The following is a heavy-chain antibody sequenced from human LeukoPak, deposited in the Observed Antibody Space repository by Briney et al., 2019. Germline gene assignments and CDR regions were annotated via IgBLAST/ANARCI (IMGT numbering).Heavy chain of an antibody. V-gene: IGHV4-34*01. CDR3: ARGTNTIFGVVMPWPNYYYYYGMDV. CDR1: GGSFSGYY. CDR2: INHSGST. D-gene: IGHD3-3*01. J-gene: IGHJ6*02. Sequence: SETLSLTCAVYGGSFSGYYWSWIRQPPGKGLEWIGEINHSGSTNYNPSLKSRVTISVDTSKNQFSLKLSSVTAADTAVYYCARGTNTIFGVVMPWPNYYYYYGMDVWGQGTTVTVSS.